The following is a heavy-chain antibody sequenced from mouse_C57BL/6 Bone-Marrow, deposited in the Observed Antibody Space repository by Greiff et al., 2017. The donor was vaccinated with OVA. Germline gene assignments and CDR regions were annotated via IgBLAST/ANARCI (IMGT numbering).Heavy chain of an antibody. Sequence: QVQLQQSGAELVRPGASVTLSCKASGYTFTDYEMHWVKQTPVHGLEWIGAIDPETGGTAYNQKFKGKAILTADKSSSTAYMELRSLTSEDSAVYYCTRSTTVDFANWGQGTLVTVSA. D-gene: IGHD2-12*01. CDR3: TRSTTVDFAN. J-gene: IGHJ3*01. CDR1: GYTFTDYE. CDR2: IDPETGGT. V-gene: IGHV1-15*01.